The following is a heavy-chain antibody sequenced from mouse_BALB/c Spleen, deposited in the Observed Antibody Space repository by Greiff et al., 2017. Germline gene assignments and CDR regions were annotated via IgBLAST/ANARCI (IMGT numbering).Heavy chain of an antibody. CDR1: GFTFNTNA. V-gene: IGHV10S3*01. CDR3: VREGYGAWFAY. D-gene: IGHD1-2*01. J-gene: IGHJ3*01. CDR2: IRSKSNNYAT. Sequence: DAGGGLVQPKGSLKLSCAASGFTFNTNAMNWVRQAPGKGLEWVARIRSKSNNYATYYADSVKDRITISRDDSQSMLYLQMNNLKTEDTAMYYCVREGYGAWFAYWGQGTLVTVSA.